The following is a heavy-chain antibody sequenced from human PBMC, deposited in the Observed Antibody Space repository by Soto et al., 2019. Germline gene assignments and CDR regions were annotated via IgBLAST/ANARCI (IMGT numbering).Heavy chain of an antibody. D-gene: IGHD3-22*01. CDR3: ARRRRPRYYYDSSLGAFDI. V-gene: IGHV5-51*01. J-gene: IGHJ3*02. CDR1: GYSFTSYW. Sequence: GESLKISCKGSGYSFTSYWIGWVRQMPGKGLEWMGIIYPGDSDTRYSPSFQGQVTTSADKSISTAYLQWSSLKASDTAMYYCARRRRPRYYYDSSLGAFDIWGQGTMVT. CDR2: IYPGDSDT.